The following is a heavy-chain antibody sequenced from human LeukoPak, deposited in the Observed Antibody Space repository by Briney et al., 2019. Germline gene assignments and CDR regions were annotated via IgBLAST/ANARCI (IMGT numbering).Heavy chain of an antibody. CDR1: GFTFSSYG. V-gene: IGHV3-30*03. Sequence: GGSLRLSCAASGFTFSSYGMHWVRQAPGKGLEWVAVISYDGSNKYYADSVKGRFTISRDNSKNTLYLQMNSLRAEDTAVYYCARVYGGNSEFDYWGQGTLVTVSS. D-gene: IGHD4-23*01. CDR3: ARVYGGNSEFDY. J-gene: IGHJ4*02. CDR2: ISYDGSNK.